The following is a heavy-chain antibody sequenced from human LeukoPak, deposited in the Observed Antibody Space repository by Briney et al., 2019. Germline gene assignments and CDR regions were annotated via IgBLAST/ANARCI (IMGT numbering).Heavy chain of an antibody. CDR3: VRDRVGPDH. V-gene: IGHV3-74*03. Sequence: GGSLRLSCAASGFTVGSNYMGWVRQAPGTGLVWVSRITDDATTTYADAVRGRFTISRDNAKNILYLQMNSLRAEDTAVYYCVRDRVGPDHWGQGTLVTVSS. CDR1: GFTVGSNY. D-gene: IGHD1-26*01. J-gene: IGHJ4*02. CDR2: ITDDATT.